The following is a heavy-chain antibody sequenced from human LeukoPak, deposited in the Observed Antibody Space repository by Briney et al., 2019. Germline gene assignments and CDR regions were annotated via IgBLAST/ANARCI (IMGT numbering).Heavy chain of an antibody. CDR2: IWSDGSSK. J-gene: IGHJ6*02. D-gene: IGHD5-18*01. CDR3: VRDRGSGYSYGIYYYFYGVDV. Sequence: GGSLRLSCAASGFTFSTHAMHWVRQAPGKGLEWVAVIWSDGSSKYYADSVKGRFTISRDNSKNTLFLDMSSLRVEETAVYYCVRDRGSGYSYGIYYYFYGVDVWGQGTTVTVSS. V-gene: IGHV3-33*01. CDR1: GFTFSTHA.